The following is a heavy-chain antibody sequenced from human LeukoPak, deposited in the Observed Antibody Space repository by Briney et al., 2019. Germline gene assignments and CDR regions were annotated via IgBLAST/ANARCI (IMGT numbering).Heavy chain of an antibody. V-gene: IGHV3-48*04. Sequence: GGSLRLSCAASGFTFSSYWMSWVRQAPGKGLEWVSYISSSGSTIYYADSVKGRFTISRDNAKNSLYLQMNSLRAEDTAVYYCARENGGSGWAIDYWGQGTLVTVSS. D-gene: IGHD6-19*01. CDR3: ARENGGSGWAIDY. CDR2: ISSSGSTI. CDR1: GFTFSSYW. J-gene: IGHJ4*02.